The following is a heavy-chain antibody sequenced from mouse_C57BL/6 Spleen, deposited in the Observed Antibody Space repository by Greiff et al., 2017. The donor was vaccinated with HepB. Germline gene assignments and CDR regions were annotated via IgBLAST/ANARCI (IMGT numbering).Heavy chain of an antibody. CDR3: ARGSSGYDWFAY. D-gene: IGHD3-2*02. J-gene: IGHJ3*01. Sequence: QVQLKESGAELVKPGASVKLSCKASGYTFTSYWMHWVKQRPGRGLEWIGRIDPNSGGTKYNEKFKSKATLTVDKPSSTAYMQLSSLTSEDSAVYYCARGSSGYDWFAYWGQGTLVTVSA. CDR2: IDPNSGGT. V-gene: IGHV1-72*01. CDR1: GYTFTSYW.